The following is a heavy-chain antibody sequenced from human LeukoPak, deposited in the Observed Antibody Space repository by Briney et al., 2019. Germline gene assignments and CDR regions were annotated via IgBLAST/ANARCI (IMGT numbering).Heavy chain of an antibody. CDR2: IYYSGST. J-gene: IGHJ6*02. CDR1: GGSISSYY. Sequence: ASETLSLTCTVSGGSISSYYWSWIRQPPGKGLEWIGYIYYSGSTNYNPSLKSRVTISVDTSKNQFSLKLSSVTAADTAVYYCARFDYDYGIDVWGQGTTVTVSS. D-gene: IGHD4/OR15-4a*01. V-gene: IGHV4-59*08. CDR3: ARFDYDYGIDV.